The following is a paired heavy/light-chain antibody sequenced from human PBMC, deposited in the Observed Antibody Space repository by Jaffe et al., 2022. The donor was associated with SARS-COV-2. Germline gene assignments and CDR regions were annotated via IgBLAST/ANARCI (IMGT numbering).Heavy chain of an antibody. Sequence: QVQLVQSGGEVRKPGASVKVSCKASGYTFTDHNFSWVRQAPGQGPEWMGWISVHNGNTHIAPELQGRLTMTTDTSASTVSMELRNLRADDTAVYYCARDAPERIAPPSAHDYWGQGTLVTVS. CDR2: ISVHNGNT. CDR1: GYTFTDHN. CDR3: ARDAPERIAPPSAHDY. D-gene: IGHD6-13*01. J-gene: IGHJ4*02. V-gene: IGHV1-18*04.
Light chain of an antibody. Sequence: NVLTQSPGILSLSPGEGVTLSCRASQSLYSRFLAWYQQKPGQAPRLLIYGAFTRATGIPDRFSGSGSGTDFTLTISRLEPEDFAMYYCQQYEMLPFTFGPGTKVDFK. V-gene: IGKV3-20*01. CDR3: QQYEMLPFT. CDR1: QSLYSRF. J-gene: IGKJ3*01. CDR2: GAF.